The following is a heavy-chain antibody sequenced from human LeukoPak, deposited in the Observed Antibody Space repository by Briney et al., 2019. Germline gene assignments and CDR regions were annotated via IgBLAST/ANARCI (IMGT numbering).Heavy chain of an antibody. D-gene: IGHD2-15*01. J-gene: IGHJ4*02. CDR2: ISGSGGSS. CDR1: GGSISGHY. V-gene: IGHV3-23*01. CDR3: AKDQGYCSGGSCYDYDY. Sequence: ETLSLTCNVSGGSISGHYWSWVRQAPGKGLEWVSAISGSGGSSYYADSVKGRFAISRDNSKNTLYLQMNSLRAEDTAVYYCAKDQGYCSGGSCYDYDYWGQGTLVTVSS.